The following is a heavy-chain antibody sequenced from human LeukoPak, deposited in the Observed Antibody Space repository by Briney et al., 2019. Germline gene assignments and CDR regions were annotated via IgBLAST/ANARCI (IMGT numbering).Heavy chain of an antibody. V-gene: IGHV3-11*01. CDR3: AGGLDIAVAGPGGYFDY. Sequence: GGSLRLSCAASGFSFSDHHMNWIPQAPGKGPGWVAYISPGGYTMHFAASVRGRFTISRDNGKKSVYLQMNSLTAEDTAVYYCAGGLDIAVAGPGGYFDYWGQGTLVTVSS. CDR2: ISPGGYTM. CDR1: GFSFSDHH. D-gene: IGHD6-13*01. J-gene: IGHJ4*02.